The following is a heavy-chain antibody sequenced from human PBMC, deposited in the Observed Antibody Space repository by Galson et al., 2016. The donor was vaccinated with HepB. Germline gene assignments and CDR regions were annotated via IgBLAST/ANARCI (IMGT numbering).Heavy chain of an antibody. J-gene: IGHJ4*02. D-gene: IGHD3-10*01. V-gene: IGHV4-38-2*01. Sequence: SETLSLTCAVSGHLISSNHYWGWIRQPPGKGLEWIGSHYRDGNTYYTPSLKSRVTIAEDTSKNEIYLHLTSVAAADTAVYFCARARGVVRGVVIYWAQGTLFTVSP. CDR2: HYRDGNT. CDR1: GHLISSNHY. CDR3: ARARGVVRGVVIY.